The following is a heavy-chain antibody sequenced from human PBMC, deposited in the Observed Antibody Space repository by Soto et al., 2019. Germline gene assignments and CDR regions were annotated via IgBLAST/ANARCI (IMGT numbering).Heavy chain of an antibody. D-gene: IGHD6-6*01. CDR3: ARGSIAAPLGYYYYGMDV. V-gene: IGHV4-4*02. CDR2: IYHSGST. J-gene: IGHJ6*02. Sequence: QVQLQESGPGLVKPSGTLSLTCAVSGGSISSSNWWSWVRQPPGKGLEWIGEIYHSGSTNYNPSLKSRVTISVDKSENQFSLKLSSVTAADTAVYYCARGSIAAPLGYYYYGMDVWGQGTTVTVSS. CDR1: GGSISSSNW.